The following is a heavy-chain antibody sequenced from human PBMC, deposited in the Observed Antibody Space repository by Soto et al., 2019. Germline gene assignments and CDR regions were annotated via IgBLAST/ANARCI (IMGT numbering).Heavy chain of an antibody. V-gene: IGHV1-2*02. J-gene: IGHJ2*01. CDR1: GYTFTDYY. CDR2: INPDSGGT. Sequence: QEQLVQSGAEVKKPGASLKVSCKASGYTFTDYYIHWVRQAPGQGLEWVGWINPDSGGTNLAQRVQGRVTMTSDTSINTAYMELISLRSDDTAVYYCAIRTGQLAIISEFDGDWFFEVWGRGTLVTVSS. D-gene: IGHD2-2*01. CDR3: AIRTGQLAIISEFDGDWFFEV.